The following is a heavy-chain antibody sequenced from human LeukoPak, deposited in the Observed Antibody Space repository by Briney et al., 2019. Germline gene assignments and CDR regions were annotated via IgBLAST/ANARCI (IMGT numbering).Heavy chain of an antibody. Sequence: SETLSLTCTVSGGSISSGGYYWSWIRQHPGTGLEWIGYIYYSGSTYYNPSLKSRVTISVDTSKNQFSLKLSSVTAAGTAVYYCARGGGLRESDYWGQGTLVTVSS. J-gene: IGHJ4*02. CDR3: ARGGGLRESDY. CDR1: GGSISSGGYY. CDR2: IYYSGST. V-gene: IGHV4-31*03. D-gene: IGHD5-12*01.